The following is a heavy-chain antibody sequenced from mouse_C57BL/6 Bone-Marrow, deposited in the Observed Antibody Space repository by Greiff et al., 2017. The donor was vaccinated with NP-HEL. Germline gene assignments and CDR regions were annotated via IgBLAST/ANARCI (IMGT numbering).Heavy chain of an antibody. CDR3: AREEGAY. J-gene: IGHJ3*01. V-gene: IGHV1-19*01. Sequence: EVQLQESGPVLVKPGASVKMSCKASGYTFTDYYMNWVKQSHGKSLKWIRVINPYNGGTSYNQKFKGKATLTVDKSSSTAYMELNSLTSEDSAVYYCAREEGAYWGQGTLVTVSA. CDR1: GYTFTDYY. CDR2: INPYNGGT.